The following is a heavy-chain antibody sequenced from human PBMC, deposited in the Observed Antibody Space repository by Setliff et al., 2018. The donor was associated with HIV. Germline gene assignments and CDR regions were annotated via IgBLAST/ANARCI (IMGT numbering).Heavy chain of an antibody. J-gene: IGHJ4*02. CDR3: AAFLVSPVTTQDY. V-gene: IGHV4-34*12. CDR2: VLYNGGT. CDR1: GGSFSGNH. D-gene: IGHD4-17*01. Sequence: SETLSLTCTIYGGSFSGNHWSWIRQSPGNGLEWIGEVLYNGGTRYNPSLENRVSMSVDTSKNQFSLKLTSVTAADTAMYYCAAFLVSPVTTQDYWGQGTPVTVSS.